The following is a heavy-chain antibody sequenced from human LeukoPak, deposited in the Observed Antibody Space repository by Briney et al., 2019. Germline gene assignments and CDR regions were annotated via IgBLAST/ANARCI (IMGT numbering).Heavy chain of an antibody. CDR1: GGTFSSYA. CDR3: AREAPGYRSGLPIDY. CDR2: IIPIFGTA. Sequence: ASVRVSCKASGGTFSSYAISWVRQAPGQGLEWMGRIIPIFGTANYAQKFQGRVTITTDESTSTAYMELSSLRSEDTAVYYCAREAPGYRSGLPIDYWGQGTLVTVSS. J-gene: IGHJ4*02. D-gene: IGHD6-19*01. V-gene: IGHV1-69*05.